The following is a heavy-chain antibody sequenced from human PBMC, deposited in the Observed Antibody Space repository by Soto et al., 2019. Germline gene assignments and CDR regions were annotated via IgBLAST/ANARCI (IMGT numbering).Heavy chain of an antibody. CDR1: GGSISSSNYY. CDR3: ARLGGYYQSLDT. J-gene: IGHJ5*02. Sequence: PSETLSLTCTVSGGSISSSNYYWGWIRQSPGKGLEWIGSIYYTGSTYYNPSLKSRVTISVDTSKNQFSLKLSSVTAADTAFYYCARLGGYYQSLDTWGQGTLVTVSS. D-gene: IGHD3-22*01. V-gene: IGHV4-39*07. CDR2: IYYTGST.